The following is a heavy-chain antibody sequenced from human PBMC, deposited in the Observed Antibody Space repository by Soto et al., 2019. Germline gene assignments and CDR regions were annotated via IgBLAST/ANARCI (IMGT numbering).Heavy chain of an antibody. J-gene: IGHJ4*02. V-gene: IGHV4-34*01. Sequence: SETLSLTCAISGGSFSGYYWSWLRQPPGKGLEWIGEINHSGSTNYNPSLKSRVTISADTSKNQFSLKLSSVTAEDTAVYYCARANRGWLQLLDYWGQGTQVTVSS. CDR1: GGSFSGYY. CDR2: INHSGST. D-gene: IGHD5-12*01. CDR3: ARANRGWLQLLDY.